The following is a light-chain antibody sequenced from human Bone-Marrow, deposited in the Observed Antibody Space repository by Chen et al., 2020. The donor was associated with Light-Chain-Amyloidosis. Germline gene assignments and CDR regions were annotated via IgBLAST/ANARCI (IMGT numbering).Light chain of an antibody. Sequence: QSALTPPPSASGSLGQSVTIPCTGTSSDVGGYNYVSWYQQHPGKAPKLMISEVSNRPSGVPDRFSGSKSGNTASLTVSGLQPDDEADYYCSSYGGRTNLVFGGGTKLTVL. CDR3: SSYGGRTNLV. CDR1: SSDVGGYNY. V-gene: IGLV2-8*01. J-gene: IGLJ2*01. CDR2: EVS.